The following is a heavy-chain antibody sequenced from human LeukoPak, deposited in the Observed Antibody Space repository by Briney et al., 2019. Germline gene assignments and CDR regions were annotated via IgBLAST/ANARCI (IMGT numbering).Heavy chain of an antibody. V-gene: IGHV3-33*06. CDR1: GFTFSSYG. J-gene: IGHJ5*02. D-gene: IGHD5-12*01. CDR3: AKDPYRRGYSGYDKYNWFDP. Sequence: PGGSLRLSCAASGFTFSSYGMHWVRQAPGKGLEWVAVIWYDGSNKYYADSVKGGFTISRDNSKSTLYLQMNSLRAADTAVYYCAKDPYRRGYSGYDKYNWFDPWGQGTLVTVSS. CDR2: IWYDGSNK.